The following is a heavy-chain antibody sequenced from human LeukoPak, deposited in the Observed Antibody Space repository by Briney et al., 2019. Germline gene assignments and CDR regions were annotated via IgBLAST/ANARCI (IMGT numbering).Heavy chain of an antibody. V-gene: IGHV4-59*01. CDR2: IYYSGST. D-gene: IGHD6-13*01. J-gene: IGHJ4*02. CDR1: GGSISSYY. CDR3: ARVTGYRIEDYFDY. Sequence: SETLSLTCTVCGGSISSYYWSWIRQPRGKGLEWIGYIYYSGSTNYNPSLKSRVTISVDTSKNQFSLKLSSVTAADTAVYYCARVTGYRIEDYFDYWGQGTLVTVSS.